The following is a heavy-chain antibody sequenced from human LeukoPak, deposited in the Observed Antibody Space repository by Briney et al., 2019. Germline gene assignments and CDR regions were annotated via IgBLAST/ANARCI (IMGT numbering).Heavy chain of an antibody. CDR3: AKDARTIAAAGTYFDY. V-gene: IGHV3-30*04. D-gene: IGHD6-13*01. Sequence: GGSLRLSCAASGFTFSSYPMHWVRQAPGKGLEWVAVTSYDGSNKYYADSVKGRFTISRDNSKNTLYLQMNSLRVEDTALYYCAKDARTIAAAGTYFDYWGQGTLVTVSS. CDR2: TSYDGSNK. CDR1: GFTFSSYP. J-gene: IGHJ4*02.